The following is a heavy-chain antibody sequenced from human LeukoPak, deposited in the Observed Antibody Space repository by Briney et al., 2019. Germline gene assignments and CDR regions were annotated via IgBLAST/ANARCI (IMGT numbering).Heavy chain of an antibody. Sequence: LPGGSLRLSCAASGFTFSSYGMHWVRQAPGKGLEWVAVIWYDGSNKYYADSVKGRFTISRDNSKNTLYLQMNSLRAEDTAVYYCARLPDSSGYVPYYFDYWGQGTLVTVSS. V-gene: IGHV3-33*01. J-gene: IGHJ4*02. CDR3: ARLPDSSGYVPYYFDY. D-gene: IGHD3-22*01. CDR2: IWYDGSNK. CDR1: GFTFSSYG.